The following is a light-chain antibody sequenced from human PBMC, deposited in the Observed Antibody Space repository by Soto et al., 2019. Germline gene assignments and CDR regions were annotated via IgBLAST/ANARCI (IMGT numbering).Light chain of an antibody. CDR2: EVS. CDR3: SSYAGSNIYV. CDR1: SSDVGGYTY. J-gene: IGLJ1*01. V-gene: IGLV2-8*01. Sequence: QSVLTQPPSASGSPGQSVTISCTGTSSDVGGYTYVSWYQQHPGKAPKLMIYEVSKRPSGVPDRFSGSKSGNTASLTVSGLQAEDEPDYFCSSYAGSNIYVFGTGTKLTVL.